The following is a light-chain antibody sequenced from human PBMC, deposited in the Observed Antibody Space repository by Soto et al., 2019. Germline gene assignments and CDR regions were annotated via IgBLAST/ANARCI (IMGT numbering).Light chain of an antibody. CDR3: HQYGSAPRT. CDR1: QSISNSY. CDR2: AAS. J-gene: IGKJ1*01. V-gene: IGKV3-20*01. Sequence: EIVLTQSPATLSVSPGESATLSCRASQSISNSYLDWYQQKPGQAHRPLIYAASTRDTAIPERFSGSGSGTAVTLTISRLEPEEFAVYHCHQYGSAPRTFGQGTRWIS.